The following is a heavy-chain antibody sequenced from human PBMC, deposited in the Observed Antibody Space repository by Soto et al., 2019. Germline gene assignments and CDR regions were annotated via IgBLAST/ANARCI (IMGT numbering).Heavy chain of an antibody. D-gene: IGHD1-26*01. Sequence: QVQLVQSGAEVKKPGASVKVSCKASGYTFISYGISWVRQAPGQGLEWMGWISGYNGNTKYAQKLQGRVTMTTDTPTSRAYMELTSLTSDDTAVYCWARDLGDQKVDYWGQGTLVTVSS. V-gene: IGHV1-18*01. J-gene: IGHJ4*02. CDR3: ARDLGDQKVDY. CDR2: ISGYNGNT. CDR1: GYTFISYG.